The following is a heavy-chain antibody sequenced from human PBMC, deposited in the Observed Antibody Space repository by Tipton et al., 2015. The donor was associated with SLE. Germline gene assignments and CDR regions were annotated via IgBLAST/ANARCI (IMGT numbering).Heavy chain of an antibody. V-gene: IGHV4-31*03. CDR1: GGSISSGGYY. CDR2: INYSGST. D-gene: IGHD2-2*01. CDR3: AREGVVLSFFDY. J-gene: IGHJ4*02. Sequence: TLSLTCTVSGGSISSGGYYWIWIRQHPGKGLEGIGYINYSGSTYYNPSLKSRVTISVDTSKNQFSLKLRPVTAADPAVYYCAREGVVLSFFDYWGQGTLVTVSS.